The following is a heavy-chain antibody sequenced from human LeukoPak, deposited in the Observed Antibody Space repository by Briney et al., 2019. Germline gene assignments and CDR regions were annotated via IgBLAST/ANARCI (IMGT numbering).Heavy chain of an antibody. Sequence: SETLSLTCTVSGGSISSGGYYWSWIRQHPEKGLEWIGYIYYSGSTYYNPSLKSRVTISVDTSKNQFSLKLSSVTAADTAVYYCARTAYYYDSSGYYFWGQGTLVTVSS. CDR2: IYYSGST. D-gene: IGHD3-22*01. V-gene: IGHV4-31*03. CDR1: GGSISSGGYY. J-gene: IGHJ4*02. CDR3: ARTAYYYDSSGYYF.